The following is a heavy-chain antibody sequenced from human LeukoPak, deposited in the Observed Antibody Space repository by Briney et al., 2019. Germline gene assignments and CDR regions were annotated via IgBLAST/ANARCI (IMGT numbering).Heavy chain of an antibody. Sequence: GGSLRLSCAASGFAFNKFGLHWVRQAPGKGLNWVAFIQYDGTYKHYADSVKGRFTISRDNSKNTLYLQMNSLRAEDTAVYYCAKDPLKGTGRIRYYFDYWGQGTLVTVSS. V-gene: IGHV3-30*02. CDR3: AKDPLKGTGRIRYYFDY. CDR2: IQYDGTYK. CDR1: GFAFNKFG. D-gene: IGHD7-27*01. J-gene: IGHJ4*02.